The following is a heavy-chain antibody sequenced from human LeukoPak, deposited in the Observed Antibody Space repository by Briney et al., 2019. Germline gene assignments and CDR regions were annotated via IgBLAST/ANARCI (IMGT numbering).Heavy chain of an antibody. CDR3: ARDFCSSTSCRFDY. J-gene: IGHJ4*02. CDR1: GFTFSSYS. V-gene: IGHV3-48*02. CDR2: ISSSSSTI. Sequence: GGSLRLSCAASGFTFSSYSMNWVRQAPGKGLEWVSYISSSSSTIYYADSVKGRFTISRDKAKNSLYLQMNSLGDEDTAVYYCARDFCSSTSCRFDYWGQGTLVTVSS. D-gene: IGHD2-2*01.